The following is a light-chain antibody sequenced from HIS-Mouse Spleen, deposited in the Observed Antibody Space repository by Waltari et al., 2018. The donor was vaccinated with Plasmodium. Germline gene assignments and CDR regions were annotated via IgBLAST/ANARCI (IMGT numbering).Light chain of an antibody. CDR3: CSYAGSSTYV. V-gene: IGLV2-23*01. CDR1: RSDVGSYNL. CDR2: EGS. J-gene: IGLJ1*01. Sequence: QSALTQPASVSGSPGQSITISCTGTRSDVGSYNLDSWYQQHPGKAPKLMIYEGSKRPSGVSNRFSGSKSGNTASLTISGLQAEDEADYYCCSYAGSSTYVFGTGTKVTVL.